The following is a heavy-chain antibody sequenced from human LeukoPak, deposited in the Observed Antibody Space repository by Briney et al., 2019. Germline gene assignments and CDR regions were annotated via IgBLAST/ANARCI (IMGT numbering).Heavy chain of an antibody. CDR2: INYSGGST. D-gene: IGHD6-19*01. V-gene: IGHV3-23*01. CDR3: AKDFSGWYGSVGYFDY. Sequence: GGSLRLSCAASGFTFSSYVLSWIRQAPGKGLEWVSAINYSGGSTYYADSVKGRFTISRDNSKKTLSLQMNRLRAEDTAVYYCAKDFSGWYGSVGYFDYWGQGTLVTVSS. CDR1: GFTFSSYV. J-gene: IGHJ4*02.